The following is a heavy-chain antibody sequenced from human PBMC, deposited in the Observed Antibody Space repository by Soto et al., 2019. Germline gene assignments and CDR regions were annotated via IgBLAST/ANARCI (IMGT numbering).Heavy chain of an antibody. CDR3: ARDTGGDCYSLCAFEI. CDR1: GFTFSSYS. CDR2: ISSSSSYI. J-gene: IGHJ3*02. Sequence: PVGSLRLSCAASGFTFSSYSMNWVRQAPGKGLEWVSSISSSSSYIYYADSVKGRFTISRDNAKNSLYLQMNSLRAEDTAVYYCARDTGGDCYSLCAFEIWGQGTMVTV. D-gene: IGHD2-21*02. V-gene: IGHV3-21*01.